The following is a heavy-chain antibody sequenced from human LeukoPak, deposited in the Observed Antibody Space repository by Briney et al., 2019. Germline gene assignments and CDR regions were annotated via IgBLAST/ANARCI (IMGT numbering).Heavy chain of an antibody. J-gene: IGHJ4*02. D-gene: IGHD6-19*01. V-gene: IGHV1-2*02. CDR2: INPNSGGT. CDR3: ARAGFGSGWHPPTQTFDY. CDR1: GYTFTGYY. Sequence: ASVKVSCKASGYTFTGYYMHWVRQAPGQGLEWMGWINPNSGGTNYAQKFQGRVTMTRDTSISTAYMELSRLRSDDTAVYYCARAGFGSGWHPPTQTFDYWGQGTLVTVSS.